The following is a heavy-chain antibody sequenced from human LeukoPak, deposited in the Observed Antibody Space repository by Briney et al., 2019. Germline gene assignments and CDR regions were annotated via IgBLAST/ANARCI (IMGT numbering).Heavy chain of an antibody. J-gene: IGHJ4*02. V-gene: IGHV3-30*02. CDR2: IRYDGSNK. CDR1: GFTFSRYG. D-gene: IGHD2-15*01. Sequence: PGGCLRLSCAASGFTFSRYGMHWVRQAPGKGLEWAAFIRYDGSNKYYADSVKGRFTISRDNSKNTLYLQMNSLRAEDTAVYYCAKDDDIVVVVAAALDYWGQGTLVTVSS. CDR3: AKDDDIVVVVAAALDY.